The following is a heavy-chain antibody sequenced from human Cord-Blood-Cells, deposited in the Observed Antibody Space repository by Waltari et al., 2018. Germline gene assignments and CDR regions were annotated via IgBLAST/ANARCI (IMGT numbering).Heavy chain of an antibody. CDR1: GYTFTSYY. Sequence: QVQLVQSGAEVKKPGASVKVSCKASGYTFTSYYMHWVRQAPGQGLEWMGIINPSGGSTIYAQKFQGRVTMTRDTSTSTVYMELSSLRSEDTAVYYCAREYSSSSGYYGMDVWGQGTTVTVSS. J-gene: IGHJ6*02. V-gene: IGHV1-46*01. CDR2: INPSGGST. D-gene: IGHD6-6*01. CDR3: AREYSSSSGYYGMDV.